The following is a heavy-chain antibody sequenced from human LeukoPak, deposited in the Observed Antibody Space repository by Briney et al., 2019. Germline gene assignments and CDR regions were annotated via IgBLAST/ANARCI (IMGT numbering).Heavy chain of an antibody. D-gene: IGHD4-17*01. J-gene: IGHJ5*02. V-gene: IGHV3-9*01. CDR2: ISWNSGSI. Sequence: GGSLRLSCAASGFTFDDYAMHWVRQAPGKGLEWVSGISWNSGSIGYADSVKGRFTISRDNAKNSLYLQMNSLRAEDTALYYCAKDSGYGDYPNWFDPWGQGTLDTVSS. CDR3: AKDSGYGDYPNWFDP. CDR1: GFTFDDYA.